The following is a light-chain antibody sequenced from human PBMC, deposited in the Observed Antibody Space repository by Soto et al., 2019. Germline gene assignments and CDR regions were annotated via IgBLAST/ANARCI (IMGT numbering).Light chain of an antibody. CDR3: QKYNSAPWT. CDR1: QSVIRY. CDR2: DAS. J-gene: IGKJ1*01. Sequence: EIVLTQSPATLSFSPGERATLSCRASQSVIRYLAWYQQRPGQAPRLLIYDASYRATGIPARFSGSGSGTDFTLTISSLQPEDVATYYCQKYNSAPWTFGQGTKVDIK. V-gene: IGKV3-11*01.